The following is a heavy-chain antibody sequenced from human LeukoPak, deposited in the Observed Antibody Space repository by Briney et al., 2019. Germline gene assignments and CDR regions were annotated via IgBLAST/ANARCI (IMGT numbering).Heavy chain of an antibody. CDR2: IYYSGST. CDR1: GGSISSGGYS. D-gene: IGHD3-10*01. V-gene: IGHV4-30-4*07. Sequence: PSETLSLTCAVSGGSISSGGYSWSWIRQPPGKGLEWIGYIYYSGSTYYNPSLKSRVTISVDTSKNQFSLKLSSVTAADTAVYYCAREGYYGSGSYYNYYYYYMDVWGKGTTVTISS. CDR3: AREGYYGSGSYYNYYYYYMDV. J-gene: IGHJ6*03.